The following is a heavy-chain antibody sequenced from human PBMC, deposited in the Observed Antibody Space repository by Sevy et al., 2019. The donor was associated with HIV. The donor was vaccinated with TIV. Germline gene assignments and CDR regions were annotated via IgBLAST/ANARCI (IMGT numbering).Heavy chain of an antibody. Sequence: ASVKVSCKVSGYTLTELSMHWVRQPPGKGLEWMGRFDPEDGETIYAQKFLGRLTMTEDTSTDTAYMDLSSLSSEDTAVYYCATEDITMIPYGLDVWGQGTTVTVSS. CDR2: FDPEDGET. J-gene: IGHJ6*02. D-gene: IGHD3-22*01. CDR1: GYTLTELS. V-gene: IGHV1-24*01. CDR3: ATEDITMIPYGLDV.